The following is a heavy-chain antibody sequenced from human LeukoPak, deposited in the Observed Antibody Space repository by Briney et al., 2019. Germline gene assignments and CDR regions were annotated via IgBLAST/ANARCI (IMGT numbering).Heavy chain of an antibody. CDR1: GFSLSSYA. CDR3: AGKSGNNYYYYMDV. J-gene: IGHJ6*03. D-gene: IGHD5-12*01. V-gene: IGHV3-23*01. CDR2: ISSTDAGT. Sequence: GGSLRLSCAASGFSLSSYAMSWVRQAPGKGLEWVSAISSTDAGTYHADSVRGRFTISRDSSKNTLYLQMNSLRAEDTAVYYCAGKSGNNYYYYMDVWGKGTTVTISS.